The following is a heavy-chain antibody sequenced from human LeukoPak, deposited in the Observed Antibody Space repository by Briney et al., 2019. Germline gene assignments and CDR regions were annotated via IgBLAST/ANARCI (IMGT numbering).Heavy chain of an antibody. Sequence: PGGSLRLSCAASGFTFSNAWMSWVHQAPGKGLEWVGRIKSKTDGGTTDYAAPVKGRFTISRDDSKNTLYLQMNSLKTEDTAVYYCTTDWNRGGDCRKVYWGQGTLVTVSS. D-gene: IGHD2-21*02. CDR3: TTDWNRGGDCRKVY. J-gene: IGHJ4*02. CDR1: GFTFSNAW. CDR2: IKSKTDGGTT. V-gene: IGHV3-15*01.